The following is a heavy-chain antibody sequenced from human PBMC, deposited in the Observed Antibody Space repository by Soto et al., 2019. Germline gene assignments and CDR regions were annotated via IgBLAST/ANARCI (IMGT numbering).Heavy chain of an antibody. D-gene: IGHD6-13*01. CDR1: GGTFSSYA. J-gene: IGHJ5*02. Sequence: QVQLVQSGAEVKKPGSSVKVSCKASGGTFSSYAISWVRQAPGQGLEWMGGIIPIFGTANYAQKFQGRVTITADESTSTAYMELSSLRSEDTAVYYCARGRYSRSWYSGDWFDPWGQGTLVTVSS. V-gene: IGHV1-69*01. CDR3: ARGRYSRSWYSGDWFDP. CDR2: IIPIFGTA.